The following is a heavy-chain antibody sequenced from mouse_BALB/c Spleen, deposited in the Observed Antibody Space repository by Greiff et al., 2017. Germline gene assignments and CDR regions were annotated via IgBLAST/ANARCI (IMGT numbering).Heavy chain of an antibody. CDR1: GFTFSSYW. J-gene: IGHJ1*01. CDR2: IRLKSDSYAT. CDR3: RGGNSWYFDV. V-gene: IGHV6-3*01. D-gene: IGHD2-1*01. Sequence: EVHLVESGGGLVQPGGSMKLSCVASGFTFSSYWMSWVRQSPEKGLEWVAEIRLKSDSYATHYAESVKGKFTISRDDYKSSLYLHMNSLRAEDTGIYYCRGGNSWYFDVWGEGTSVTVSS.